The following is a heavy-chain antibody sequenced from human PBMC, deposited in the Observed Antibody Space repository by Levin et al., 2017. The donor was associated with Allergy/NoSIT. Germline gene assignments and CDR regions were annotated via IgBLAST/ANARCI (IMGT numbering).Heavy chain of an antibody. CDR1: GFAFTPAW. D-gene: IGHD1-26*01. J-gene: IGHJ6*02. CDR2: LKSEGSGGTA. Sequence: KTGGSLRLSCAASGFAFTPAWMTWVRQAPGKGLEWVGRLKSEGSGGTADYAAPVKGRFTISRDDSKNTLYLQMNGLKMEDTAVYYCAWDKDAYYKMDVWGQGTTVTVSS. CDR3: AWDKDAYYKMDV. V-gene: IGHV3-15*01.